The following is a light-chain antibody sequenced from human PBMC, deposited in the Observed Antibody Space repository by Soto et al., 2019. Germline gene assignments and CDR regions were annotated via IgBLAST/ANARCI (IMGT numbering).Light chain of an antibody. CDR3: SSYRSGNTYV. CDR2: DVS. CDR1: SSDVGGYNY. Sequence: QSALTQPASVSGSPGQWITISCTGTSSDVGGYNYVSWFQQHPGKAPKLIIYDVSNRPSGVSNRFSGSKSGNTASLTISGLQAEDEADYYCSSYRSGNTYVFGTGTKLTVL. J-gene: IGLJ1*01. V-gene: IGLV2-14*01.